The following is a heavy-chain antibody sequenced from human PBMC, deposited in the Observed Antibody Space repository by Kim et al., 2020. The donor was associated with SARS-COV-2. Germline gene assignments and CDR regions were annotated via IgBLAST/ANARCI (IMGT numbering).Heavy chain of an antibody. V-gene: IGHV3-74*01. D-gene: IGHD2-15*01. Sequence: GSLRLSCVASGFTFSTYWMHWVRQAPGKGLVWVSRVSSDGSTTSYADSVKGRFTISRDNAKNTLYLQMNSLRAEDTAVYYCARKSTHYYDYWGQGTLVT. J-gene: IGHJ4*02. CDR3: ARKSTHYYDY. CDR1: GFTFSTYW. CDR2: VSSDGSTT.